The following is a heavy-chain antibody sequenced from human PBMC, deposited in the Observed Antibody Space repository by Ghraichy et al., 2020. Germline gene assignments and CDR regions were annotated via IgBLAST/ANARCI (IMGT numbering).Heavy chain of an antibody. CDR2: IYYSGST. J-gene: IGHJ4*02. D-gene: IGHD1-1*01. CDR3: ARHNGAGTYSFDY. CDR1: GGSISSSSYY. Sequence: SQTLSLTCTVSGGSISSSSYYWGWIRQPPGKGLEWIGSIYYSGSTYYNPSLKSRVTISVDTSKNQFSLKLSSVTAADTAVYYCARHNGAGTYSFDYWGQGTLVTVSS. V-gene: IGHV4-39*01.